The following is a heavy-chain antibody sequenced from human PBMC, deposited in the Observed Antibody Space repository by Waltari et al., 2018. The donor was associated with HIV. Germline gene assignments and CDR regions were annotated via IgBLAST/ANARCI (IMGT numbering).Heavy chain of an antibody. CDR2: IYHSGST. J-gene: IGHJ4*02. CDR1: GGSISSGCYS. D-gene: IGHD4-17*01. V-gene: IGHV4-30-2*01. CDR3: ARGTADLRFGGLDYGGTNPYYFDY. Sequence: QLQLQESGSGLVKPSQTLSLTCAVSGGSISSGCYSWIWIRQPPGKGLEWIGYIYHSGSTYYNPSLKSRVTISVDRSKNQFSLKLSSVTAADTAVYYCARGTADLRFGGLDYGGTNPYYFDYWGQGTLVTVSS.